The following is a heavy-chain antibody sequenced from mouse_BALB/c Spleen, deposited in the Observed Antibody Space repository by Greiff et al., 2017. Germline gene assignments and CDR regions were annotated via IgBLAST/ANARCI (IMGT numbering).Heavy chain of an antibody. CDR3: ARWDGRWYFDV. V-gene: IGHV1S81*02. Sequence: QVQLQQPGAELVKPGASVKLSCKASGYTFTSYWMHWVKQRPGQGLEWIGEINPSNGRTNYNEKFKSKATLTVDKSSSTAYMQLSSLTSEDSAVYYCARWDGRWYFDVWGAGTTVTVSS. CDR1: GYTFTSYW. CDR2: INPSNGRT. J-gene: IGHJ1*01. D-gene: IGHD4-1*01.